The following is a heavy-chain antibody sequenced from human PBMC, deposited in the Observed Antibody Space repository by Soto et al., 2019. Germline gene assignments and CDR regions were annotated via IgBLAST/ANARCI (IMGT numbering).Heavy chain of an antibody. CDR2: ISSSSSYI. CDR3: ARDVDRTSHLNWFDP. D-gene: IGHD5-12*01. J-gene: IGHJ5*02. V-gene: IGHV3-21*01. Sequence: GGSLRLSCAASGFTFSSYSMNWVRQAPGKGLEWVSSISSSSSYIYYADSVKGRFTISRDSSKNTVYLQMDSLKVEGTAVYYCARDVDRTSHLNWFDPWGQGVMVTVSS. CDR1: GFTFSSYS.